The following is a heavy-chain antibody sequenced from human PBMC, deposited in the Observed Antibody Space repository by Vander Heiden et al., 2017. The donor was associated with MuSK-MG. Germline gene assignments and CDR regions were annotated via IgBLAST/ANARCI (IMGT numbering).Heavy chain of an antibody. V-gene: IGHV3-7*04. CDR2: IAGDGGQT. D-gene: IGHD2-2*01. CDR1: GFTFSSSW. J-gene: IGHJ5*02. CDR3: TRGIVVRPAAPYNWFDP. Sequence: EVRLVESGGGLVQPGGSLRLACAASGFTFSSSWMNWVRQAPGKGPEWVANIAGDGGQTRYLESVQGRFTISRDNARNSLYLQMNSLRDDDSAVYYCTRGIVVRPAAPYNWFDPWGQGALVTVSS.